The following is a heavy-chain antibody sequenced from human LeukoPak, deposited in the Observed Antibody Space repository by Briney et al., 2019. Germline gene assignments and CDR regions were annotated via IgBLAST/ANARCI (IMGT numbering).Heavy chain of an antibody. CDR3: ARGWPIGDFDY. Sequence: SETLSLTCAVYGGSFSGYYWSWIRQPPGKGLEWIGEINHSGSTNYNPSLKSRVTISRDNAKNSLYLQMNSLRAEDTAVYYCARGWPIGDFDYWGQGTLVTVSS. CDR2: INHSGST. V-gene: IGHV4-34*01. CDR1: GGSFSGYY. D-gene: IGHD2/OR15-2a*01. J-gene: IGHJ4*02.